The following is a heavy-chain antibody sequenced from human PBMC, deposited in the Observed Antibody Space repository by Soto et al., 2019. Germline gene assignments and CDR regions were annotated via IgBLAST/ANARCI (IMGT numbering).Heavy chain of an antibody. J-gene: IGHJ4*02. V-gene: IGHV3-23*01. CDR3: AKRLAFYFES. CDR2: ISNTGDT. CDR1: GFTFSPYA. D-gene: IGHD3-3*02. Sequence: EVQLLESGGGLVQPGGSVRLSCAASGFTFSPYAMAWVRQAPGKGLEWVATISNTGDTYYADSVKGRFTISRDNSKNTLYLQMNSLRAEDTAVFYCAKRLAFYFESWGQGNLVTVSS.